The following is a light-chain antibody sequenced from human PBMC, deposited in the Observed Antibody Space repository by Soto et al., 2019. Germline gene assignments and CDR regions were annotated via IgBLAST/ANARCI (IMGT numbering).Light chain of an antibody. V-gene: IGKV1-33*01. CDR1: QDISNY. J-gene: IGKJ3*01. Sequence: DIQMTQSPSSLSASVGDRVTITCQSSQDISNYLNCYQQKPGKAPKLLIYDASKLETEVPSRFSGSGSGTDFTFTISRLQPEDFGTYYCQQYDNLFTFGPGTKVDI. CDR3: QQYDNLFT. CDR2: DAS.